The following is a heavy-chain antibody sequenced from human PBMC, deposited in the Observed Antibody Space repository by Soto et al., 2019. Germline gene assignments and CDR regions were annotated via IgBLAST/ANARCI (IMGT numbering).Heavy chain of an antibody. D-gene: IGHD6-13*01. CDR3: ANGLAAADTGGYYYGMDV. Sequence: GGSLRLSCAASGFTFGSYAMSWVGQAPGKGLEWVSAISGSGGSTYYADSVKGRFTISRDNSKDTLYLQMNSLRAEDTAVYYCANGLAAADTGGYYYGMDVWGQGTTVTVSS. V-gene: IGHV3-23*01. CDR2: ISGSGGST. J-gene: IGHJ6*02. CDR1: GFTFGSYA.